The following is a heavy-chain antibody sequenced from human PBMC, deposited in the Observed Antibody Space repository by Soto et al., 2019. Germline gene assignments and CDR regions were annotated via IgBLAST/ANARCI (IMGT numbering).Heavy chain of an antibody. CDR1: GYTFTSYY. V-gene: IGHV1-46*01. CDR3: ARFRIAARPGYYYYGMDV. J-gene: IGHJ6*02. CDR2: INPSGGST. Sequence: GASVKVSCKASGYTFTSYYMHWVRQTPGQGLEWMGIINPSGGSTSYAQKFQGRVTMTRDTSTSTVYMELSSLRSEDTAVYYCARFRIAARPGYYYYGMDVWGQGTTVT. D-gene: IGHD6-6*01.